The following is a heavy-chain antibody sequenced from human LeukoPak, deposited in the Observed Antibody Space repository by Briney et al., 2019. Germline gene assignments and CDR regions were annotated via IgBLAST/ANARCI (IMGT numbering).Heavy chain of an antibody. D-gene: IGHD6-13*01. CDR3: ARSFSSSWYSCFDY. CDR2: INWNGGST. J-gene: IGHJ4*02. V-gene: IGHV3-20*04. Sequence: GGSLRLSCAASGFTFDDYGMSWVRQAPGKGLEWVSGINWNGGSTGYADSVKGRFTISRDNAKNSLYLQMNSLRAEDTAVYYCARSFSSSWYSCFDYWGQGTLVTVSS. CDR1: GFTFDDYG.